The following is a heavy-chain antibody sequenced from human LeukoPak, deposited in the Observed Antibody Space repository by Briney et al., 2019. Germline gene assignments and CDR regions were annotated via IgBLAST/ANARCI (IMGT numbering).Heavy chain of an antibody. Sequence: GGSLRLSCAASGFTFSNYFMHWVRQAPGKGLEWVAVIWSDGSNKYYAGSVKGRFTISRDNPKNTLYLQMNSLRAEDSAVYYCAKNVVSAAIGDYKGMDVWGQGTTVTVSS. CDR2: IWSDGSNK. J-gene: IGHJ6*02. V-gene: IGHV3-33*06. CDR3: AKNVVSAAIGDYKGMDV. CDR1: GFTFSNYF. D-gene: IGHD2-2*02.